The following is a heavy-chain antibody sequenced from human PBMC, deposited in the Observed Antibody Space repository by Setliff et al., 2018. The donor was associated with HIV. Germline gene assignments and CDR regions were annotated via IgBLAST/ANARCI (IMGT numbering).Heavy chain of an antibody. CDR1: GFSSNA. CDR3: ASARIPTGGTSTSLDY. Sequence: GGSLRLSCEASGFSSNAIYWVRQAPGKGLEWVTVISSDGGESHYADSVKGRFTISRDDSKNTLFLQLNTLRPEDTAVYYCASARIPTGGTSTSLDYWGQGALVTVSS. J-gene: IGHJ4*02. CDR2: ISSDGGES. V-gene: IGHV3-30*01. D-gene: IGHD1-1*01.